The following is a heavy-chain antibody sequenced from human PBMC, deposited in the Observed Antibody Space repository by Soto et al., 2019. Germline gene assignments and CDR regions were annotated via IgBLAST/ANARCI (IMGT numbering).Heavy chain of an antibody. CDR3: AREVRGNGYNYSFDC. V-gene: IGHV3-48*01. CDR2: ISSSSSTI. J-gene: IGHJ4*02. Sequence: GSLILSCAASGFTFSSYSMNWVRQAPGKGLEWVSYISSSSSTIYYADSVKGRFTISRDNAKNSLYLQMNSLRAEDTAVYYCAREVRGNGYNYSFDCWGQGTLVTVSS. CDR1: GFTFSSYS. D-gene: IGHD5-12*01.